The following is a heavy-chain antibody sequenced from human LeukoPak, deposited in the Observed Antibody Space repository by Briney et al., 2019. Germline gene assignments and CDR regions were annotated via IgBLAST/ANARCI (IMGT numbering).Heavy chain of an antibody. Sequence: GGSLRLSCAASGFTLGKYAVSWVRQAPGKGREWVSAIDNSGGRTFYAASVKGRFTISRDHYKQPLCLQMDSLRAEDTAVYFCAKDISYNWPRAGFEYWGQGTLVTVSS. CDR2: IDNSGGRT. D-gene: IGHD1-1*01. CDR1: GFTLGKYA. CDR3: AKDISYNWPRAGFEY. V-gene: IGHV3-23*01. J-gene: IGHJ4*02.